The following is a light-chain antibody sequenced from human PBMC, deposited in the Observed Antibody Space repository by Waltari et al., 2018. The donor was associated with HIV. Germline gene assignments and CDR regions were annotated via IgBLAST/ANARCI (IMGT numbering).Light chain of an antibody. CDR3: QHYNNGPLT. Sequence: EIGMTQSPATLSVSPGERATLSCRASQSVSSTLAWYQQKPGQVPRLLIYDASTRASGIPARFSGSGSGTEVTLTISSLQSEDSAVYYCQHYNNGPLTFGGGTKVEI. CDR2: DAS. CDR1: QSVSST. J-gene: IGKJ4*01. V-gene: IGKV3-15*01.